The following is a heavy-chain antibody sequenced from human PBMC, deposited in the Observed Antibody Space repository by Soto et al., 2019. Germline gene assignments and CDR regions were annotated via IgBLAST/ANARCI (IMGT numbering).Heavy chain of an antibody. CDR1: GYTXSSYG. CDR2: ISPYDGNT. V-gene: IGHV1-18*01. D-gene: IGHD3-10*01. J-gene: IGHJ6*02. CDR3: ARPPLPGFGKYAMDV. Sequence: GASVKVSCKASGYTXSSYGINWVRQAPGQRHERQGWISPYDGNTKYAQILQGHVTISVDTSSSTAYLQWSSLKASDTAMYYCARPPLPGFGKYAMDVWGQGTTVTVSS.